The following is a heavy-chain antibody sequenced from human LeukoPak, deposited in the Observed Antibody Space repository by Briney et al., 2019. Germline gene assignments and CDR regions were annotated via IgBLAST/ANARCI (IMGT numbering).Heavy chain of an antibody. CDR3: ARLIAATGRLYFDY. D-gene: IGHD6-13*01. CDR2: IYSGGNT. J-gene: IGHJ4*02. Sequence: PGGSLRLSCAASGFTVSSSYMSWVRQAPGKGLEYVSVIYSGGNTYYAGSVKGRFTISRDNSKNTVYLQMNSLRAEDTAVYYCARLIAATGRLYFDYWGPGTLVTVSS. V-gene: IGHV3-53*01. CDR1: GFTVSSSY.